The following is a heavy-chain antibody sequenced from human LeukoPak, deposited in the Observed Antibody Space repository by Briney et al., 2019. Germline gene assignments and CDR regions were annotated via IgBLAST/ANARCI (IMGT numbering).Heavy chain of an antibody. CDR2: MRHDGSNK. J-gene: IGHJ4*02. D-gene: IGHD6-6*01. Sequence: GGSLRLSCAASGFNFSNYDMHWVRQAPGKGLEWVAFMRHDGSNKYYADSVKGRFTISRDNSKNTLYLHMDSLRAEDTAAYYCAKGSSSSRPYYFEYWGRGTLVTVSS. CDR1: GFNFSNYD. V-gene: IGHV3-30*02. CDR3: AKGSSSSRPYYFEY.